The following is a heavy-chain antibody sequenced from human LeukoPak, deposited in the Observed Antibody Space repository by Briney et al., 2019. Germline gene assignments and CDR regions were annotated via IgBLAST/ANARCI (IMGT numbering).Heavy chain of an antibody. CDR2: ISSSGSTI. V-gene: IGHV3-48*03. J-gene: IGHJ4*02. CDR1: GFTFSSYE. D-gene: IGHD3-22*01. Sequence: PGGSLRLSCAASGFTFSSYEMSWVRQAPGKGLEWVSYISSSGSTIYYADSVKGRFTISRDNAKNSLYLQMNSLRAEDTAVYYCASGYDSSGELDYWGQGTLVTVSS. CDR3: ASGYDSSGELDY.